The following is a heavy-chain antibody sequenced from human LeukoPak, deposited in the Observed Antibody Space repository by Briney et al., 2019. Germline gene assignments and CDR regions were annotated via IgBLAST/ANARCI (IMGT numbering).Heavy chain of an antibody. V-gene: IGHV3-74*01. J-gene: IGHJ4*02. CDR1: GFTFSSSW. D-gene: IGHD4-11*01. CDR3: ARGLVPGFLDY. Sequence: GGSLRLSCAASGFTFSSSWMYWVRQAPGKGLVWVSRINSDESITTYADSVKGRFTISRDNAKNTLYLQMNSLRAEDTAVYYCARGLVPGFLDYWGQGAPVTVSS. CDR2: INSDESIT.